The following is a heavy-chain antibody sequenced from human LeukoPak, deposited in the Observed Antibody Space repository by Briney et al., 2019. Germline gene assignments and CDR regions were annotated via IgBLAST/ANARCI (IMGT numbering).Heavy chain of an antibody. CDR2: ISSSSSYI. Sequence: GGSLRRYCAASGFTFSSYSMNWVRQAPGKGLEWVSSISSSSSYIYYADSVKGRFTISRDNAKNSLYLQMNSVRAEDTAVYYCAREASSSWSYWYFDLWGRGTLVTVSS. D-gene: IGHD6-13*01. CDR1: GFTFSSYS. V-gene: IGHV3-21*01. CDR3: AREASSSWSYWYFDL. J-gene: IGHJ2*01.